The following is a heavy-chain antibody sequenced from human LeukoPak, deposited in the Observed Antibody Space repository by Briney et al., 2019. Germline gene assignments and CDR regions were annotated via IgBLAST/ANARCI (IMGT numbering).Heavy chain of an antibody. J-gene: IGHJ3*02. V-gene: IGHV4-59*01. CDR3: ARANYDILTGYHVVDAFDI. CDR1: GGSISSYY. D-gene: IGHD3-9*01. Sequence: SETLSLTCTVSGGSISSYYWSWIRQPPGKGLEWIGYIYYSGSTNYNPSLKSRVTISVDTSKNQFPLKLSSVTAADTAVYYCARANYDILTGYHVVDAFDIWGQGTMVTVSS. CDR2: IYYSGST.